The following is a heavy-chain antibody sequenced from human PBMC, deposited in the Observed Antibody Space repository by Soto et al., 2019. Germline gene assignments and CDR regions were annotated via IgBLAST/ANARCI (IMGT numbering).Heavy chain of an antibody. CDR3: ARGRWELLPSD. CDR2: VSPDGGGT. CDR1: GFSFSSYW. Sequence: EVQLVESGGGLVQPGGSLRLSCAASGFSFSSYWMLWVRQDPGKGLLWVARVSPDGGGTSYADSVKGRFTIFRDNAKNTVYLQMNSLRVEDTAVYFCARGRWELLPSDWGQGTRVTVSS. J-gene: IGHJ4*02. D-gene: IGHD1-26*01. V-gene: IGHV3-74*01.